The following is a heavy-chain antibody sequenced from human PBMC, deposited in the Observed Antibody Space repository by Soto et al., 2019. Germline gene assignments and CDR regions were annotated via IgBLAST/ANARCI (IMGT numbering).Heavy chain of an antibody. CDR1: GGTFSSYT. Sequence: QVQLVQSGAEVKKPGSSVKVSCKASGGTFSSYTISWVRQAPGQGLEWMGRIIPILGIANYAQKFQGRVTITAHKSTSKDDMELSSLRSEDTAVYYCARDSRGYYQMDYYYGMDVWGQGTTVTVSS. V-gene: IGHV1-69*08. D-gene: IGHD3-22*01. J-gene: IGHJ6*02. CDR2: IIPILGIA. CDR3: ARDSRGYYQMDYYYGMDV.